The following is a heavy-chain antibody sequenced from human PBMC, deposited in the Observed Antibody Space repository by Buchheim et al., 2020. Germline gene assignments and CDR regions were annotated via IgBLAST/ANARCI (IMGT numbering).Heavy chain of an antibody. D-gene: IGHD2-2*03. J-gene: IGHJ5*02. Sequence: QVQLVESGGGVVQPGRSLRLSCAASGFTFSSYARHWVRQAPGKGLEWVAVISYDGSNKYYADSVKGRFTISRDNSKNTMYLQMNSLRAEDTAVYYCARDALDIVVVPAATGGGWFDPWGQGTL. V-gene: IGHV3-30*04. CDR1: GFTFSSYA. CDR3: ARDALDIVVVPAATGGGWFDP. CDR2: ISYDGSNK.